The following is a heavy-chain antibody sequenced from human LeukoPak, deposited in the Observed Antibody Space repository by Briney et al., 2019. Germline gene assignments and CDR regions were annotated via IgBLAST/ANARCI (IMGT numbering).Heavy chain of an antibody. CDR3: ARVGSEGYYYYYMDV. D-gene: IGHD1-14*01. J-gene: IGHJ6*03. CDR2: IYTSGST. CDR1: GGSISSYY. V-gene: IGHV4-4*07. Sequence: SETLSLTCTVSGGSISSYYWSWIRQPAGKGLEWIGRIYTSGSTNYNPSLKSRDTMSVDTSKNQFSLNLSSVTAADTAVYYCARVGSEGYYYYYMDVWGKGTTVTVSS.